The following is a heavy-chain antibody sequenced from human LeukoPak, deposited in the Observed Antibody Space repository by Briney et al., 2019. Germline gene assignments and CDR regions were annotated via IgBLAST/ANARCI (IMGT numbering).Heavy chain of an antibody. CDR2: IIPIFGTA. CDR3: ARGPRGDGSGSYYPSNWFDP. D-gene: IGHD3-10*01. Sequence: SVKVSCKASGGTFSSYAISWVRQALGQGLEWMGGIIPIFGTANYAQKFQGRVTITTDESTSTAYMELSSLRSEDAAVYYCARGPRGDGSGSYYPSNWFDPLGPGNPGHRLL. CDR1: GGTFSSYA. V-gene: IGHV1-69*05. J-gene: IGHJ5*02.